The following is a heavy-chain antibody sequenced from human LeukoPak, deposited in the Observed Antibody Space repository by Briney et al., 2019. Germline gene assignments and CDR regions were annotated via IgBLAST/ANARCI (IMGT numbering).Heavy chain of an antibody. J-gene: IGHJ4*02. CDR3: ARALYGGNTVAFDY. D-gene: IGHD4-23*01. V-gene: IGHV1-18*01. Sequence: KLQGRVTMTTDTSTSTAYMELSSLRSEDTAVYYCARALYGGNTVAFDYWGQGTLVTVSS.